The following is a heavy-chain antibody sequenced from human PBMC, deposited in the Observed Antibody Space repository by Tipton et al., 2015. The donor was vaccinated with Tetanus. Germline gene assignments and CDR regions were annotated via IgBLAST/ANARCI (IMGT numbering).Heavy chain of an antibody. Sequence: TLSLTCTVSGGPIISGTPYWGWIRQLPGKGLEWIGQIYYSGTTYYNSPLKRRVTIPPDTSKTQLSLKMTSVTAADTAVYYCARQADNWFDPGGQGTLVVVSS. J-gene: IGHJ5*02. CDR3: ARQADNWFDP. CDR1: GGPIISGTPY. CDR2: IYYSGTT. V-gene: IGHV4-39*01.